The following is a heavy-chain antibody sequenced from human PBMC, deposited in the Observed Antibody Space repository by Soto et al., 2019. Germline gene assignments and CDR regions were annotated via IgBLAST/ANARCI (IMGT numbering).Heavy chain of an antibody. D-gene: IGHD6-19*01. CDR2: ISGYNGNT. V-gene: IGHV1-18*01. Sequence: QVQLVQSGAEVKKPGASVTVSCKTSGYTFSNYGINWVRQAPGQGLEWMGWISGYNGNTNYAETVQGKVTMTTDPSTVTVYMELRSLKSDDTAIYYCSRFIMVGGWFDPNYYHGMDVWGQGTTVTVSS. CDR1: GYTFSNYG. CDR3: SRFIMVGGWFDPNYYHGMDV. J-gene: IGHJ6*02.